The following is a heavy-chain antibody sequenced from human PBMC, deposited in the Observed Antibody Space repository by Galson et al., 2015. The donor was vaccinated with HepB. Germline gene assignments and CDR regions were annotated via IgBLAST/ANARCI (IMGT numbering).Heavy chain of an antibody. J-gene: IGHJ4*02. CDR1: GYTLTELS. Sequence: SVKVSCKVSGYTLTELSMHWVRQAPGKGLEWMGGFDPEDGETIYAQKFQGRVTMTEDTSTDTAYMELSSLRSEDTAVYYCATGEATFGGVNKDWGQGTLVTVSS. CDR3: ATGEATFGGVNKD. CDR2: FDPEDGET. D-gene: IGHD3-16*01. V-gene: IGHV1-24*01.